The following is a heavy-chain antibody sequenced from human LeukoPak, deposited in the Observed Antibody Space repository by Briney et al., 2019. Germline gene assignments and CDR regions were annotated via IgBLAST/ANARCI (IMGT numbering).Heavy chain of an antibody. Sequence: GGSLRLSCAASGFTFSNYAMYWVRQAPGKGLEYVSAISSTGGSTYYANSVKGRFTISRDNTKNTLFLQMGSLRAEDMAVCYCARRYCSSTSCSDLDYWGQGTLVTVSS. CDR2: ISSTGGST. V-gene: IGHV3-64*01. CDR3: ARRYCSSTSCSDLDY. D-gene: IGHD2-2*01. J-gene: IGHJ4*02. CDR1: GFTFSNYA.